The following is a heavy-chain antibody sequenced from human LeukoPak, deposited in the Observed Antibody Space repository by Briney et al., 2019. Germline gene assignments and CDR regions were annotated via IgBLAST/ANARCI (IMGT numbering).Heavy chain of an antibody. J-gene: IGHJ5*02. V-gene: IGHV4-4*02. CDR2: IYYSGST. D-gene: IGHD6-6*01. CDR3: ARKGGGQLVNTRRWFDP. CDR1: GGSISSSNW. Sequence: SETLSLTCAVSGGSISSSNWWSWVRQPPGKGLEWIGSIYYSGSTYYNPSLKSRVTISLDTSKNQFSLKLSSVTAADTAVYYCARKGGGQLVNTRRWFDPWGQGTLVTVSS.